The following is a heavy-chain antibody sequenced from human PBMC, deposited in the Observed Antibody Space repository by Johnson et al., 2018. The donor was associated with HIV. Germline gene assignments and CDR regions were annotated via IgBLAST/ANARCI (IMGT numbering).Heavy chain of an antibody. Sequence: QMLLVESGGGLVKPGGSLRLSCAVSGFTFRNAWVSWVRQAPGKGLEWVAFIRYDGSNKYYADSVKGRFTISRDNSKNTLYLQMNSLKVEDTAVYYCARDKGSWFD. J-gene: IGHJ5*01. V-gene: IGHV3-30*02. CDR1: GFTFRNAW. CDR2: IRYDGSNK. CDR3: ARDKGSWFD.